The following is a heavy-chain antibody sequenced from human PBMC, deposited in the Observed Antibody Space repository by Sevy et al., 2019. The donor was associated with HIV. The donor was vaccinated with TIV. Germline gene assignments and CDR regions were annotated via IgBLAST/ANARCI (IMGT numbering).Heavy chain of an antibody. CDR1: GFTFSSYW. Sequence: GGSLRLSCAASGFTFSSYWMHWVRQAPGKGLVWVSRINSDGSSTSYADSVKGRFTISRDNAKNTLYLQMNSLRAEDTAVYYCARATPPRPPRDTAMAGDAFDIWGQGTMVTVSS. CDR3: ARATPPRPPRDTAMAGDAFDI. V-gene: IGHV3-74*01. D-gene: IGHD5-18*01. J-gene: IGHJ3*02. CDR2: INSDGSST.